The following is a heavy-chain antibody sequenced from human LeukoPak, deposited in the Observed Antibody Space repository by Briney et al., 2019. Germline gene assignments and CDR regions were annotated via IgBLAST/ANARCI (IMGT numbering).Heavy chain of an antibody. V-gene: IGHV1-18*01. Sequence: ASVKVSCKASGYTFTSYGISWVRQAPGQGLEWMGWISAYNGKTNYAQKLQGRVTMTTETSTSTAYMELRSLRSDDTAVYYGAREAIYYDSSGYYHFDYWGQGTLVSVSS. J-gene: IGHJ4*02. CDR2: ISAYNGKT. CDR3: AREAIYYDSSGYYHFDY. D-gene: IGHD3-22*01. CDR1: GYTFTSYG.